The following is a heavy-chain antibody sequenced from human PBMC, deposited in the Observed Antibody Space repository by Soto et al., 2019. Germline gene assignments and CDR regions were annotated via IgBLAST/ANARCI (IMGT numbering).Heavy chain of an antibody. CDR3: ARGGGRHYYYYGMDV. J-gene: IGHJ6*02. V-gene: IGHV5-10-1*01. Sequence: GESLKISCKGSGYSFTSYWISWVRQMPGKGLEWMGRIAPSDSYTNYSPSFQGHVTISADKSISTAYLQWSSLKASDTAMYYCARGGGRHYYYYGMDVWGQGTTVTVSS. CDR2: IAPSDSYT. CDR1: GYSFTSYW. D-gene: IGHD6-25*01.